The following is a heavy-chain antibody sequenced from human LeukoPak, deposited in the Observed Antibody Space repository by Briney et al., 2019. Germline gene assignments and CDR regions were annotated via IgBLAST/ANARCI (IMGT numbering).Heavy chain of an antibody. D-gene: IGHD6-13*01. CDR1: GFTFSTYA. Sequence: GGSLRLSCAASGFTFSTYAMSWVRQAPGKGLEWVSGISGSGGSTYYADSVKGRFTISRDNSKNTLYLQMNSLRADDTAVFYCAKFSSSWYYYGMDVWGHGTTVTVSS. CDR2: ISGSGGST. J-gene: IGHJ6*02. V-gene: IGHV3-23*01. CDR3: AKFSSSWYYYGMDV.